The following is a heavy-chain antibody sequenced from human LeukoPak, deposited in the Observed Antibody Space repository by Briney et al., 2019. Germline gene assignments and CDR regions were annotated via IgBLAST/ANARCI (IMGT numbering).Heavy chain of an antibody. V-gene: IGHV3-48*03. J-gene: IGHJ4*02. CDR2: ISSSGSTI. D-gene: IGHD3-3*01. CDR3: ARDARYDFRPFDS. Sequence: GGSLRLSCAASGFTVSSYEMDWVRQAPGKGLEWVSYISSSGSTIYYADSVKGRFTISRDNAKNSLYLQMNSLTVEDTAVYYCARDARYDFRPFDSWGQGILVTVSS. CDR1: GFTVSSYE.